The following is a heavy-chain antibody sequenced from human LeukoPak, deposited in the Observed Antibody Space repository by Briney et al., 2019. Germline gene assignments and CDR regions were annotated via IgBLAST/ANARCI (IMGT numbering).Heavy chain of an antibody. CDR2: IFYSGGT. J-gene: IGHJ4*02. Sequence: SETLSLTCTVSGASISSSTHYWGWIRQPPGKGLEWIGAIFYSGGTYFNPSLKSRVTISVDTSKNQFSLKLGSVTAADTSVYYCDSGDTCGSYDYWGQGTLVTVSS. CDR1: GASISSSTHY. D-gene: IGHD5-18*01. CDR3: DSGDTCGSYDY. V-gene: IGHV4-39*01.